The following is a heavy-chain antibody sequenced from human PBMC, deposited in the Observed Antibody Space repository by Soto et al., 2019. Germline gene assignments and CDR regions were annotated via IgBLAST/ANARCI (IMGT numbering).Heavy chain of an antibody. J-gene: IGHJ6*02. Sequence: GGSLRLSCAASGFTFSSYGMHWVRQAPGRGLEWVAVISYDGSNKYYADSVKGRFTISRDNSKNTLYLQMNSLRAEDTAVYYCAKAQYYYGMDVWGQGTTVTVSS. CDR2: ISYDGSNK. V-gene: IGHV3-30*18. CDR3: AKAQYYYGMDV. CDR1: GFTFSSYG.